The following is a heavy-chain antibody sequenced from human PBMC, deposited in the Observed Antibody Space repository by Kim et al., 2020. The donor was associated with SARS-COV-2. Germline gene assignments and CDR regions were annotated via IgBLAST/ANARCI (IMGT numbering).Heavy chain of an antibody. CDR1: GGSISSSSYY. CDR2: IYYSGST. Sequence: SETLSLTCTVSGGSISSSSYYWGWIRQPPGKGLEWIGSIYYSGSTYYNPSLKSRVTISVDTSKNQFSLKLSSVTAADTVVYYCARGSRVYYDILTGTEYFDYWGQGTLVTVSS. D-gene: IGHD3-9*01. J-gene: IGHJ4*02. V-gene: IGHV4-39*01. CDR3: ARGSRVYYDILTGTEYFDY.